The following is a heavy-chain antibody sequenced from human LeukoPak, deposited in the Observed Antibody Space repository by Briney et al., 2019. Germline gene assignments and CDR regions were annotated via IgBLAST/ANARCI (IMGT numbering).Heavy chain of an antibody. CDR2: ISWNSGSI. V-gene: IGHV3-9*01. CDR1: GFTFDDYA. CDR3: AKDKAAAGTGYYYYAMDV. J-gene: IGHJ6*02. D-gene: IGHD6-13*01. Sequence: PGRSLRLSCAASGFTFDDYAMHWVRQAPGKGLEWVSGISWNSGSIGYADSLKGRFTISRDNAKNSLYLQMNSLRAEDTALYYCAKDKAAAGTGYYYYAMDVWGQGTTVTVSS.